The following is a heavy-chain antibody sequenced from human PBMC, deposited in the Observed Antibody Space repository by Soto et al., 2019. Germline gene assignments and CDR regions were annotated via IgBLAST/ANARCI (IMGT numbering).Heavy chain of an antibody. V-gene: IGHV3-7*01. Sequence: GGSLRLSCAASGFTFSTYNMNWVRQAPGKGLEWVANIRQDGSKKYYVDSVKGRFTISRDNAKNSLYLQMNSLRAEDTAVYYCAKRVWYFDLWGRGTLVTVSS. CDR1: GFTFSTYN. CDR2: IRQDGSKK. CDR3: AKRVWYFDL. J-gene: IGHJ2*01.